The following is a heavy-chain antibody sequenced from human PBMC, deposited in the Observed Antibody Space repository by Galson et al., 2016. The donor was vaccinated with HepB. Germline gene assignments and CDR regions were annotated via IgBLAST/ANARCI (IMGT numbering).Heavy chain of an antibody. CDR1: GFTVSSSY. Sequence: SLRLSCAASGFTVSSSYMSWVRQAPGKGLEWVSVIYSGGSTYYADSVKGRFTISRDNSKNTLYLQMNTLRAEDTAVYYCARGAFCSGDSCYSPAFEMWGQGTMVTVSS. V-gene: IGHV3-53*01. CDR2: IYSGGST. J-gene: IGHJ3*02. CDR3: ARGAFCSGDSCYSPAFEM. D-gene: IGHD2-15*01.